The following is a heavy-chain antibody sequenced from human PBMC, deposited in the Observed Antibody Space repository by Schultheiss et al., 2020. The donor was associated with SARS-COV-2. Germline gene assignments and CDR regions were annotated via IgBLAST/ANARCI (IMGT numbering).Heavy chain of an antibody. CDR3: ARSRYGDYGVMWFDP. CDR2: IIPIFGTA. J-gene: IGHJ5*02. V-gene: IGHV1-69*05. CDR1: GGTFSSYA. Sequence: SVKVSCKASGGTFSSYAISWVRQAPGQGLEWMGGIIPIFGTANYAQKFQGRVTITRDTSASTAYMELSSLRAEDTAVYYCARSRYGDYGVMWFDPWGQGTLVTVSS. D-gene: IGHD4-17*01.